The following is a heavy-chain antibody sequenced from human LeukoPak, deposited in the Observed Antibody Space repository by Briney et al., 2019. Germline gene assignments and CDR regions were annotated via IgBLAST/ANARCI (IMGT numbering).Heavy chain of an antibody. D-gene: IGHD3-9*01. Sequence: LGGSLRLSCAASGFTFSSYAMSWVRQAPGKGLEGVSAISGSGGSTYYADSVKGRFTISRDNSKNTLYLQMNSLRAEDTAVFFCPEEDGIRYFDWLSIPQYYFDYWGQGTLVTVSS. V-gene: IGHV3-23*01. CDR3: PEEDGIRYFDWLSIPQYYFDY. CDR2: ISGSGGST. J-gene: IGHJ4*02. CDR1: GFTFSSYA.